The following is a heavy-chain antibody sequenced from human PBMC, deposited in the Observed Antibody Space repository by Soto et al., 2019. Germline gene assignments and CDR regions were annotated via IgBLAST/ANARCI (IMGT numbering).Heavy chain of an antibody. D-gene: IGHD4-4*01. CDR2: IIPILGRA. J-gene: IGHJ4*02. CDR1: GGSVSNYT. Sequence: QVQLVQSGAEVKKPGSSVKVSCKASGGSVSNYTLSWVRQAPGQGLQWMGRIIPILGRANYAENFQGRLTIIADNSTSTAYMELSSLRSEDTAVDFCAGDSAYSNYAFDFWGQGTLVIVSS. V-gene: IGHV1-69*08. CDR3: AGDSAYSNYAFDF.